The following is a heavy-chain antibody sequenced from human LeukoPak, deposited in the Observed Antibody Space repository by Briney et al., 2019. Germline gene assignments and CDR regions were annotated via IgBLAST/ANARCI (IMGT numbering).Heavy chain of an antibody. CDR1: RFTFDEYG. Sequence: GGSLRLSCAASRFTFDEYGMSWVRQAPGKGLEWVSGINWNGGSTGYAYSVKGRFTISRDKAKNSLYMQMNSLRGEDTALYYCASRRRWSFDYWGQGTLVTVSS. CDR2: INWNGGST. V-gene: IGHV3-20*04. J-gene: IGHJ4*02. CDR3: ASRRRWSFDY. D-gene: IGHD2-15*01.